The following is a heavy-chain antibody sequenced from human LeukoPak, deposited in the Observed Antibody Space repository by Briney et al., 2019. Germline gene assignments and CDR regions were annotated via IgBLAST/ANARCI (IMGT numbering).Heavy chain of an antibody. D-gene: IGHD1-1*01. CDR3: ARHTSMAHFDY. V-gene: IGHV4-59*08. Sequence: SETLSLTCTVSGGSISSYYWSWIRQPPGKGLEWIGYIYYTGSTNYNPSLKSRVTISVDTSKNQFSLKLSSVTAADTAVYYCARHTSMAHFDYWGQGTLVTVSS. J-gene: IGHJ4*02. CDR1: GGSISSYY. CDR2: IYYTGST.